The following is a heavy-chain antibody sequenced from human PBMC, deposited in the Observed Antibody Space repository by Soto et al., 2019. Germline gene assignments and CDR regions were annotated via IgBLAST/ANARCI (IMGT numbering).Heavy chain of an antibody. J-gene: IGHJ4*02. CDR1: GGSISSSNW. Sequence: SETLSLTCAVSGGSISSSNWWSCVRQPPGKGLEWIGEIYHSGSTNYNPSLKSRVTISVDKSKNQFSLKLSSVTAADTAVYYCARTETIAVAGTFDYWGQGTLVTVSS. CDR2: IYHSGST. CDR3: ARTETIAVAGTFDY. V-gene: IGHV4-4*02. D-gene: IGHD6-19*01.